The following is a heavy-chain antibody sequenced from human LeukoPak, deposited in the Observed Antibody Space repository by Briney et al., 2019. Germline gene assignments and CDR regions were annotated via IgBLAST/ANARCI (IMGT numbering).Heavy chain of an antibody. CDR3: ARDSTWLLDY. Sequence: GGSLRLSCAASGFTFSSYAMSWVRQAPGKGLEWVSTINGAGGGTYYTDSVKGRFTISRDNTKNALYLQMNSLRADDTAVYFCARDSTWLLDYWGQGTLITVSS. CDR1: GFTFSSYA. D-gene: IGHD6-19*01. V-gene: IGHV3-23*01. CDR2: INGAGGGT. J-gene: IGHJ4*02.